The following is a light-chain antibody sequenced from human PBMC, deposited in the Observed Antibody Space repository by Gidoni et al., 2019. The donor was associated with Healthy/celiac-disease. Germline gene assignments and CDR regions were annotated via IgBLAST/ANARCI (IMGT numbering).Light chain of an antibody. CDR2: QDS. J-gene: IGLJ1*01. V-gene: IGLV3-1*01. Sequence: SYELTQRPSLSVSPGQTASITCSGDKLGDKYACWYQQKPGQSPVLVIYQDSKRPSGIPERFSGSNSGNTATLTISGTQAMDEADYYCQAWDSSTVVFGTGTKVTVL. CDR1: KLGDKY. CDR3: QAWDSSTVV.